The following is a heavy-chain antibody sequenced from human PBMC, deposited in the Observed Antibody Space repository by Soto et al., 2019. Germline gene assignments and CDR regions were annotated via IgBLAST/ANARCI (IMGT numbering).Heavy chain of an antibody. J-gene: IGHJ4*02. CDR2: IYYSGST. Sequence: SETLSLTCTVSGGSISSCYWSWIRRPPGKGLEWIGYIYYSGSTNYNPSLKSRVTISVDTSKNQFSLKLSSVTAADTAVYYCARLKDDFWSGYKLETYYFVYWGQGTLVTVSS. V-gene: IGHV4-59*08. CDR3: ARLKDDFWSGYKLETYYFVY. CDR1: GGSISSCY. D-gene: IGHD3-3*01.